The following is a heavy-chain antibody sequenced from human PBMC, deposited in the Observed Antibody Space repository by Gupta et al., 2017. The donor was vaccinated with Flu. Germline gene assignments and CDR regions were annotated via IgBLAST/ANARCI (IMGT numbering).Heavy chain of an antibody. J-gene: IGHJ4*02. CDR3: ASSMVRGIDY. Sequence: QVQLQESGPGLVKPSETLSLTCAVSGYSISSGYYWGWIRQPPGKGLEWIGSIYHSGSTYYNPSLKSRVTISVDTSKNQFSLKLSSVTAADTAVYYCASSMVRGIDYWGQGTLVTVSS. D-gene: IGHD3-10*01. CDR1: GYSISSGYY. V-gene: IGHV4-38-2*01. CDR2: IYHSGST.